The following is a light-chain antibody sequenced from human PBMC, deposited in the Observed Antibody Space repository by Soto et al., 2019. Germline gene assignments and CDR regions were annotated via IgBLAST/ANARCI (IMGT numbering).Light chain of an antibody. J-gene: IGKJ2*01. CDR2: DAS. V-gene: IGKV3-11*01. CDR3: QQRSNWPPYT. Sequence: EIVLTQSPATLSLSPGERATLSCRASQSVNSNLAWYQQKPGQAPKLLIFDASNRATGIPARFSGSGSGTDFALTISSLGLEDFEVYYYQQRSNWPPYTFGQGTKLEIK. CDR1: QSVNSN.